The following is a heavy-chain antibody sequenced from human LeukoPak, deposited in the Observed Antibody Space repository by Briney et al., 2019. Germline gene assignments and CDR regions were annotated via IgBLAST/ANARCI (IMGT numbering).Heavy chain of an antibody. J-gene: IGHJ4*02. V-gene: IGHV1-46*01. CDR3: ARDYWVGGTSAGFDY. CDR2: INPSGGST. D-gene: IGHD1-26*01. Sequence: GASVKVSCKASGYTFTSYFMHWVRQAPGQGLEWMGLINPSGGSTTYAQRFQGRVTMTRDTSTSTVYMELSSLRSEDTAVYYCARDYWVGGTSAGFDYWGQGTLVTVSS. CDR1: GYTFTSYF.